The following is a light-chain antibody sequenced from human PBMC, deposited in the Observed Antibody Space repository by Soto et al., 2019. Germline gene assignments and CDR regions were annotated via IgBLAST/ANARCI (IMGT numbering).Light chain of an antibody. CDR3: ASWDDSQNVVL. CDR2: EVS. CDR1: SSDVGNYKY. V-gene: IGLV2-14*01. Sequence: QSALTQPASVSGSPGQSITISCTGTSSDVGNYKYVSWYQQHPGKAPKLMIYEVSNRPSGVSNRFSGSKSGNTASLTISGLQAEDETDYFCASWDDSQNVVLFGGGTKVTVL. J-gene: IGLJ2*01.